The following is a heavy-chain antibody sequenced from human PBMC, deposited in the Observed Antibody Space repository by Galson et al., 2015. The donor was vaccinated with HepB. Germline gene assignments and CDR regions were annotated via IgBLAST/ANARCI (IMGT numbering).Heavy chain of an antibody. CDR1: GFTFSSYA. V-gene: IGHV3-30*04. CDR2: ISYDGSNK. D-gene: IGHD3-3*01. Sequence: SLRLSCAASGFTFSSYAMHWVRQAPGKGLEWVAVISYDGSNKYYADSVKGRFTISRDNSKNTLYLQMNSLRAEDTAVYYCARDDLGTIFGVVITGHDYYYGMDVWGQGTTVTVSS. CDR3: ARDDLGTIFGVVITGHDYYYGMDV. J-gene: IGHJ6*02.